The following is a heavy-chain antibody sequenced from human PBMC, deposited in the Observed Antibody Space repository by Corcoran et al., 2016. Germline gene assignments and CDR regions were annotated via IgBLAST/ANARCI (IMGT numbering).Heavy chain of an antibody. CDR3: ARGDSGDYDGCDI. CDR2: ISYGGNT. D-gene: IGHD5-12*01. CDR1: GGSISNSFYL. J-gene: IGHJ3*02. V-gene: IGHV4-39*07. Sequence: QVHLQESGPGLVKPSETLSLTCTVSGGSISNSFYLWGWIRQPPGKGVEWIGTISYGGNTYYSPSLKSRVNISLDTYKNQFFLERHSLAAADTALYYCARGDSGDYDGCDIWGQGTMVTVSS.